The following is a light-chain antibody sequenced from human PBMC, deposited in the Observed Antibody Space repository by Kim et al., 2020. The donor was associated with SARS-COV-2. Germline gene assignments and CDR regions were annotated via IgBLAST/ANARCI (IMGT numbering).Light chain of an antibody. V-gene: IGLV2-14*04. CDR3: SSYTTSASYV. J-gene: IGLJ1*01. CDR2: NGA. CDR1: SSDIGHANY. Sequence: GQPKPIPCTGSSSDIGHANYVCWYQEYPGKAPKPMIFNGAQRPSGISNRFSGSKSGDTASLTISGLQAEDEADYYCSSYTTSASYVFGTGTKVTVL.